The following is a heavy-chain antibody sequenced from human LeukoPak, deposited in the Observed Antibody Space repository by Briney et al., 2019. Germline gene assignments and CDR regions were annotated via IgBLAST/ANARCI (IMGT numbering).Heavy chain of an antibody. CDR1: GDNVSSNSAG. V-gene: IGHV6-1*01. CDR3: ARSNWYSFDY. CDR2: TYYRSNWYA. Sequence: SQTLSLTCAISGDNVSSNSAGWHWIRQSPSRGLEWLGKTYYRSNWYADYALSVKSRMTINPDTSKNQFSLHLNSVTPEDTAVYYCARSNWYSFDYWGRGSLVTVSS. J-gene: IGHJ4*02. D-gene: IGHD1-7*01.